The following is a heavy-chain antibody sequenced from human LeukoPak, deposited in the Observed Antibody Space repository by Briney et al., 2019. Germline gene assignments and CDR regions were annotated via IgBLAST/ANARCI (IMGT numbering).Heavy chain of an antibody. CDR2: INPNSGGT. V-gene: IGHV1-2*02. J-gene: IGHJ6*03. CDR1: GYTFTGYY. Sequence: APVKVSCKASGYTFTGYYMHWVRQAPGQGLEWMGWINPNSGGTNYAQKFQGRVTMTRDTSISTAYMELSRLRSDDTAVYYCARGSYGDYHYYYMDVWGKGTTVTISS. CDR3: ARGSYGDYHYYYMDV. D-gene: IGHD4-17*01.